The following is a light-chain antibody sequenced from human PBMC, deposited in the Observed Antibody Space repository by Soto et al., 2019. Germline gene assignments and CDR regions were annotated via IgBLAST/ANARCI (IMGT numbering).Light chain of an antibody. Sequence: EIVLTQSPATLSLSPGERATLSCRASQSVTNSLAWYQQKPGQAPRLLVYDASNRATGIPTRFSGSGSGTDFTLTISNLEPEVFAVYYCQQHISWPLTFGGGTKVEIK. CDR2: DAS. CDR1: QSVTNS. J-gene: IGKJ4*01. CDR3: QQHISWPLT. V-gene: IGKV3-11*01.